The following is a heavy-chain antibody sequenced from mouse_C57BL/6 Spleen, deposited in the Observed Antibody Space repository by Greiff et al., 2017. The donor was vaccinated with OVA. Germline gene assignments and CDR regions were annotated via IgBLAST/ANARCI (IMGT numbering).Heavy chain of an antibody. V-gene: IGHV3-6*01. D-gene: IGHD2-2*01. CDR2: ISYDGSN. CDR3: ARGGTNGYDDAMDY. J-gene: IGHJ4*01. CDR1: GYSITSGYY. Sequence: EVQLQESGPGLVKPSQSLSLTCSVTGYSITSGYYWNWIRQFPGNKLEWMGYISYDGSNNYNPSLKNRISITRDTSKNQFFLKLNSVTTEDTATYYCARGGTNGYDDAMDYWGQGTSVTVSS.